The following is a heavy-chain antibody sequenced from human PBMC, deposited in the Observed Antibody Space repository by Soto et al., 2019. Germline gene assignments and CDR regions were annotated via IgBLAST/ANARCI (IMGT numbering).Heavy chain of an antibody. Sequence: GGSLRLSCAASGFTFSSYGMHWVRQAPGKGLEWVAVISYDGSNKYYADSVKGRFTISRDNSKNTLYLQMNSLRAEDTAAYYCAKDLGEGVILCHVWGQGTTVTVSS. V-gene: IGHV3-30*18. J-gene: IGHJ6*02. CDR3: AKDLGEGVILCHV. CDR1: GFTFSSYG. CDR2: ISYDGSNK. D-gene: IGHD3-10*01.